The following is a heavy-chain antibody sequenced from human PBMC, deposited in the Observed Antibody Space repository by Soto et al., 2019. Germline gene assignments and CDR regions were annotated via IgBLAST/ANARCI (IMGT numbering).Heavy chain of an antibody. V-gene: IGHV4-34*01. CDR3: ARGIMGGTTYYGMDV. D-gene: IGHD3-10*01. CDR2: INHSGGT. J-gene: IGHJ6*02. Sequence: QVRLQQWGAGLLKPSETLSLTCAVYGGSLSGYYWSWIRQPPGKGLEWIGEINHSGGTNYHSSLKRRVTISADTSKNQFSLKVSSATAADTAVYYCARGIMGGTTYYGMDVWGQGTTVTVSS. CDR1: GGSLSGYY.